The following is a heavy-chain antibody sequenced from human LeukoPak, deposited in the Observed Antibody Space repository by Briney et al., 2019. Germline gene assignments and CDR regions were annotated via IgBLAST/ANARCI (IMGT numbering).Heavy chain of an antibody. CDR1: GGSISSGGYF. J-gene: IGHJ5*02. V-gene: IGHV4-30-4*01. CDR2: IHYSGST. D-gene: IGHD3-9*01. Sequence: SETLSLTCTVSGGSISSGGYFWSWIRQPPGKGLEWIANIHYSGSTYYNPSLKSRVSLSVDTSKNQFSLKMRSVTAADTAVYYCARTPVGDDMPNWFDPWGQGTLVTVSS. CDR3: ARTPVGDDMPNWFDP.